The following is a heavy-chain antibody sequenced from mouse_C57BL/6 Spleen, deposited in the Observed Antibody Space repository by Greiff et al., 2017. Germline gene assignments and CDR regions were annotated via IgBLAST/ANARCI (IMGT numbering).Heavy chain of an antibody. D-gene: IGHD1-1*01. V-gene: IGHV1-26*01. Sequence: EVQLQQSGPELVKPGASVKISCKASGYTFTDYYMNWVKQSHGKSLEWIGDINPNNGGTSYNQKFKGKATLTVDKSSSTAYMELRSLTSEDSAVYYCARRYYGSSYDWGQGTLVTVSA. CDR2: INPNNGGT. CDR3: ARRYYGSSYD. CDR1: GYTFTDYY. J-gene: IGHJ3*01.